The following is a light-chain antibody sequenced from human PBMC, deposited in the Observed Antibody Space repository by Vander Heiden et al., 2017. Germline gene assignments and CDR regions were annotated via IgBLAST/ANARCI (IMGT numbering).Light chain of an antibody. CDR3: CSYAGSYTWV. V-gene: IGLV2-11*01. CDR1: SSDVGAYNY. J-gene: IGLJ3*02. CDR2: DVS. Sequence: QSALTLPRSMSGSPGPSVTISCTGTSSDVGAYNYVSWYQQHPGKAPKLMIYDVSKRPSGVPDRFSGSKSGNTASLTISGLQAEDEADYYCCSYAGSYTWVFGGGTKLTVL.